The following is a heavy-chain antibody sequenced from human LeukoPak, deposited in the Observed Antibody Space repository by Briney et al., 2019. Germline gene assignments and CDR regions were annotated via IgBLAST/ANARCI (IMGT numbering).Heavy chain of an antibody. CDR2: IYPGDSDT. Sequence: GESLKISCKGSGYSFTSYWIGWVRQMPGKGLEWMGIIYPGDSDTRYSPSFQGQVTISADKSISTAYLQWSSLKASDTAMYYCARLKDCSSISCYRAFDYWGQGTLVTVSS. J-gene: IGHJ4*02. D-gene: IGHD2-2*02. CDR3: ARLKDCSSISCYRAFDY. V-gene: IGHV5-51*01. CDR1: GYSFTSYW.